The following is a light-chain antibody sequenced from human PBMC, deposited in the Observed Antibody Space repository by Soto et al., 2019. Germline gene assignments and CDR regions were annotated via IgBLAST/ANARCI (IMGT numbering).Light chain of an antibody. J-gene: IGKJ2*01. V-gene: IGKV3-20*01. CDR2: GAS. CDR1: QSVSSSSY. Sequence: EIVLTQSPGTLSLSPGERATLSCRASQSVSSSSYLAWYQQKPGQAPRLLIYGASSRATGIPDRLSGSGSAIDFTLTSSRLEPEDFAVYYCRQYGSSPSYTFGQGTKREIK. CDR3: RQYGSSPSYT.